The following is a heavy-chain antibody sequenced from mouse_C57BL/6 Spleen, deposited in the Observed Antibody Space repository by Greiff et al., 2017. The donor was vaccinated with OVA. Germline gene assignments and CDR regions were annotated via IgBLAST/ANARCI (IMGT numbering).Heavy chain of an antibody. CDR1: GYAFSSSW. J-gene: IGHJ1*03. V-gene: IGHV1-82*01. CDR2: IYPGDGDT. Sequence: QVQLQQSGPELVKPGASVKISCKASGYAFSSSWMNWVKQRPGKGLEWIGRIYPGDGDTNYNGKFKGKATLTADKSSSTAYMQLSSLTSEDSAVYVCARRGGDEGYFDVWGTGTTVTVSS. D-gene: IGHD3-3*01. CDR3: ARRGGDEGYFDV.